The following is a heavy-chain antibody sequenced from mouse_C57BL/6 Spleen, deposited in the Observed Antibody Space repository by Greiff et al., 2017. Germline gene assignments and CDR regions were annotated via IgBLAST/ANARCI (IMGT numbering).Heavy chain of an antibody. CDR3: ARRGYYGSSLYAMDY. CDR1: GYTFTDYY. CDR2: INPYNGGT. D-gene: IGHD1-1*01. J-gene: IGHJ4*01. V-gene: IGHV1-19*01. Sequence: VQLQQSGPVLVKPGASVKMSCKASGYTFTDYYMNWVKQSHGKSLEWIGVINPYNGGTSYNQKFKGKATLTVDKSSSTAYMELNSLTSEDSAVYYCARRGYYGSSLYAMDYWGQGTSVTVSS.